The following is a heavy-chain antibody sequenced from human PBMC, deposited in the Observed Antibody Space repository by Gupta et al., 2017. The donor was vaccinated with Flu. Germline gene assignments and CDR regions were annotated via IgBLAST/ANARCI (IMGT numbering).Heavy chain of an antibody. V-gene: IGHV3-74*03. CDR3: ATVTSGC. Sequence: EMQLVESGGGLVQPGGSLRLSCAASGFTFSSSYLQWVRQAPGKGLVWVSRINPDGRSTTYAESVKGRFTISRDNAKNTLYLQMNSLGDDDTAVDYCATVTSGCWGQVGLVTVSS. J-gene: IGHJ1*01. CDR2: INPDGRST. D-gene: IGHD4-17*01. CDR1: GFTFSSSY.